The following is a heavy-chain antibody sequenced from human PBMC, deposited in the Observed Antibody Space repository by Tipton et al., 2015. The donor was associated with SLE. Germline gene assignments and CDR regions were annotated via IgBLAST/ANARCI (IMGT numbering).Heavy chain of an antibody. J-gene: IGHJ5*01. D-gene: IGHD3-9*01. CDR3: ARGDDILTDNWFNS. Sequence: TLSLTCTLSGGSIGSHYWSWFRQPPGKGLEWIGYFYSSGSTNYNPSLKSRVTISVDTSKNQFSLELTSVTVADTAVYYCARGDDILTDNWFNSWGQGTLVTVSS. CDR2: FYSSGST. CDR1: GGSIGSHY. V-gene: IGHV4-59*11.